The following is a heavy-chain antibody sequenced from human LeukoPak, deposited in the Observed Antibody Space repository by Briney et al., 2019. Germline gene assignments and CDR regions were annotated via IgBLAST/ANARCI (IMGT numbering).Heavy chain of an antibody. Sequence: HPGRSLRLSCAASGFTFSSYAMHWVRQAPGKGLEWVAVISYDGSNKYYADSVKGRFTISRDNSKNTLYLQMNSLRAEDTAVYYCARGTLIYSIYGMDVWGQGTTVTVSS. D-gene: IGHD6-13*01. CDR3: ARGTLIYSIYGMDV. CDR1: GFTFSSYA. J-gene: IGHJ6*02. V-gene: IGHV3-30-3*01. CDR2: ISYDGSNK.